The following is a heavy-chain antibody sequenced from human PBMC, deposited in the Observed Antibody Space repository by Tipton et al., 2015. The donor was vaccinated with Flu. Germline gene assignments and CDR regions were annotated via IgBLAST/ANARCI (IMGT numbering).Heavy chain of an antibody. CDR1: GFTFSTYW. CDR3: ARTRGGYCTATACFADYFDY. D-gene: IGHD2-8*02. J-gene: IGHJ4*02. CDR2: IKQGGDEK. Sequence: SLRLSCAASGFTFSTYWMSWVRQAPEKGLEWVANIKQGGDEKYYVDSVKGRFTISRDSPKNSLYLQMNSLRAEDTAVYYCARTRGGYCTATACFADYFDYWGQGALVTVSS. V-gene: IGHV3-7*01.